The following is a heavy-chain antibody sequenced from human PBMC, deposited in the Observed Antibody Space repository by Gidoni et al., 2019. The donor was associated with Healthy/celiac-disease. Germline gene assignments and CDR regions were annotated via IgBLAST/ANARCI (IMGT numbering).Heavy chain of an antibody. Sequence: QVQLVESGGGGVQPGRSLRLSCAASGFTSRSYAMPWVRQAPGKGLDWVAVISYDGSNKSSADSVKGRFSISSDNSKNTLYLQMNSLRAEDTAVYYCARDRSSRLLNWFDPSGQGTLVTVSS. CDR3: ARDRSSRLLNWFDP. CDR1: GFTSRSYA. V-gene: IGHV3-30-3*01. J-gene: IGHJ5*02. CDR2: ISYDGSNK. D-gene: IGHD6-13*01.